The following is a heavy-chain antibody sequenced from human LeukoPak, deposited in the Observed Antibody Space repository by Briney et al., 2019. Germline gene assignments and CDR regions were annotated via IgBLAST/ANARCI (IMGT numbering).Heavy chain of an antibody. Sequence: GGSLRLSCAASGFTFSTYSMIWVRQAPGKGLEWVSSISRSGSSISYADSVRGRFTISRDNANNLLYLQMNSLRAEDTAVYYCARNLPAADYWGQGTLVTVSS. CDR1: GFTFSTYS. V-gene: IGHV3-21*06. D-gene: IGHD2-2*01. J-gene: IGHJ4*02. CDR2: ISRSGSSI. CDR3: ARNLPAADY.